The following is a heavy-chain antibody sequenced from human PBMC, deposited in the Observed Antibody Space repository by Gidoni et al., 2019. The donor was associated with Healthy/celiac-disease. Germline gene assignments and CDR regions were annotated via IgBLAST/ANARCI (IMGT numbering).Heavy chain of an antibody. CDR2: ISSSSSYI. D-gene: IGHD3-22*01. CDR3: ARGYYDSRGYSSGDY. Sequence: EVQLVESGGGLVKPGGSLRLSCAASGFTFSSYSMNWVRQAPGKGLGWVSAISSSSSYIYYADSVKGRFTISRDNAKNSLYLQMNSLRAEDTAVYYCARGYYDSRGYSSGDYWGQGTLVTVSS. V-gene: IGHV3-21*01. CDR1: GFTFSSYS. J-gene: IGHJ4*02.